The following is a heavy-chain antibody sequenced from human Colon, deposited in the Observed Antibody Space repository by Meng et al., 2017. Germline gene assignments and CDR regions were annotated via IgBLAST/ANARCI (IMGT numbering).Heavy chain of an antibody. J-gene: IGHJ6*02. V-gene: IGHV3-49*03. CDR3: ARRLSYYGMDV. D-gene: IGHD4/OR15-4a*01. Sequence: GESLKISCAASGFTFSDYYMSWIRQAPGKGLEWVGFIRRKAHGGTTEYAASVKGRFTISRDDSTSIGYLQMNSLKTEDTALYYCARRLSYYGMDVWGQGTTVTVSS. CDR2: IRRKAHGGTT. CDR1: GFTFSDYY.